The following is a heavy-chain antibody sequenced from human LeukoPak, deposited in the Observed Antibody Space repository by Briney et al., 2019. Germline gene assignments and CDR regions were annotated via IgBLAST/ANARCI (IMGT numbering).Heavy chain of an antibody. CDR1: GFSLSTSGVG. V-gene: IGHV2-5*02. Sequence: SGPTLVKPTQTLTLTCTFSGFSLSTSGVGVGWIRQPPGKALEWLAHIYWDVDKRYSPSLKSRLTITKDTSKNQVVLTMTNMDPVDTATYYCARLEEWFDPWGQGTLVTVSS. D-gene: IGHD6-19*01. CDR2: IYWDVDK. CDR3: ARLEEWFDP. J-gene: IGHJ5*02.